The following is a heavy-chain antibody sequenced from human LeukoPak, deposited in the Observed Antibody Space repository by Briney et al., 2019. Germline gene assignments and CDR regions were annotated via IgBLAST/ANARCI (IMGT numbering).Heavy chain of an antibody. Sequence: SETLSLTCAVYGGSFSGYYWSSIRQPPGKGLEWIGEINHSGSTNYNPSLKSRVTISVDTSKNQFSLKLSSVTAADTAVYYCARGALGTPAANYFDYWGQGTLVTVSS. CDR2: INHSGST. D-gene: IGHD2-2*01. CDR1: GGSFSGYY. V-gene: IGHV4-34*01. CDR3: ARGALGTPAANYFDY. J-gene: IGHJ4*02.